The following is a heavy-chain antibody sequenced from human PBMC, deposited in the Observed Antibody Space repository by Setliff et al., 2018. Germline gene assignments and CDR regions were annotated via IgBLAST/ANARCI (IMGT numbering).Heavy chain of an antibody. CDR3: MRQVGGGLWYFDY. V-gene: IGHV4-38-2*01. Sequence: SETLSLTCAVSGLSISGEYYWGWIRQPPGGGPEWIGIIYHDGRAYYSTSLKSRVNLSLDMSETQFSLHLNSVTAADTAVYYCMRQVGGGLWYFDYWGQGILVTVSS. J-gene: IGHJ4*02. D-gene: IGHD2-15*01. CDR2: IYHDGRA. CDR1: GLSISGEYY.